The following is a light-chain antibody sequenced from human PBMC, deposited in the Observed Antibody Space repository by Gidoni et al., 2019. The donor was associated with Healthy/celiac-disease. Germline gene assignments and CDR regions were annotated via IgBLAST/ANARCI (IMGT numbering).Light chain of an antibody. CDR3: QTWGTGKGPFWV. V-gene: IGLV4-69*01. CDR2: LNSDGSH. J-gene: IGLJ3*02. Sequence: QLVLTQSPSASASLGASVKLTCTLSSGHSSYAIAWHQQQPEKGPRYLMKLNSDGSHSKGDGIPDRFSGSSSGAERYLTISSLQSEDEADYYCQTWGTGKGPFWVFGGGTKLTVL. CDR1: SGHSSYA.